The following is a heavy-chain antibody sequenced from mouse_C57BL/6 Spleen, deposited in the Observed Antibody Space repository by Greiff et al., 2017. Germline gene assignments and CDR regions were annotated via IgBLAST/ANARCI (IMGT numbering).Heavy chain of an antibody. Sequence: EVMLVESGGGLVKPGGSLKLSCAASGFTFSDYGMHWVRQAPEKGLEWVAYISSGSSTIYYAATVKGRFTISRDNAKNTLFLQMTSLRSEDTAMYYCARPVVRYYYAMDYWGQGTSVTVSS. D-gene: IGHD1-1*01. J-gene: IGHJ4*01. CDR3: ARPVVRYYYAMDY. CDR1: GFTFSDYG. CDR2: ISSGSSTI. V-gene: IGHV5-17*01.